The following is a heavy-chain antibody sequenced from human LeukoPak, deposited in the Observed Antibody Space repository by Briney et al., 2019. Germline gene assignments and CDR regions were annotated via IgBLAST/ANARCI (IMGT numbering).Heavy chain of an antibody. J-gene: IGHJ4*02. CDR3: ARLASGSYGPLTPFDY. D-gene: IGHD1-26*01. V-gene: IGHV4-59*08. CDR1: GGSISSYY. CDR2: IYYSGST. Sequence: SETLSLTCTVSGGSISSYYWSWIQQPPGKGLGRIGDIYYSGSTNYNPSLKSRVTISVDTSKNQFSLRLSSVTAADTAVYYSARLASGSYGPLTPFDYWGQGTLVTVSS.